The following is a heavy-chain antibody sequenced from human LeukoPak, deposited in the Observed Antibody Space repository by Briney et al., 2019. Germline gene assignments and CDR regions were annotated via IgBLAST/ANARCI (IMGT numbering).Heavy chain of an antibody. V-gene: IGHV4-4*09. J-gene: IGHJ5*02. CDR1: GGSISSYY. CDR3: ASLFYSNYEFGFDP. Sequence: PSETLSLTCTVSGGSISSYYWSWIRQPPGKGLEWIGYIYTSGSTHYNPSLKSRVTISVDTSKNQFSLKLSSVTAADTAVYYCASLFYSNYEFGFDPWGQGTLVTVSS. D-gene: IGHD4-11*01. CDR2: IYTSGST.